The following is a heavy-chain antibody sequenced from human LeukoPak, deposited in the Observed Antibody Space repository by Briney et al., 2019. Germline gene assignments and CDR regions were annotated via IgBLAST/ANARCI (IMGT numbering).Heavy chain of an antibody. D-gene: IGHD6-19*01. CDR1: GYTFTGYY. Sequence: ASVKVSSKASGYTFTGYYMHWVRQAPGQGLEWMGRINPNSGGTNYAQKFQGRVTMTRDTSISTAYMELSRLRSDDTAVYYCARPQRIRRDGSQWLEFDYWGQGTLVTVSS. CDR3: ARPQRIRRDGSQWLEFDY. V-gene: IGHV1-2*06. J-gene: IGHJ4*02. CDR2: INPNSGGT.